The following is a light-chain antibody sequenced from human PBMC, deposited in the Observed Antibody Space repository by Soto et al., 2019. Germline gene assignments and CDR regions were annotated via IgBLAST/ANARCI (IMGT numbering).Light chain of an antibody. CDR1: DSDVGGYNY. CDR2: DVS. CDR3: SSYTINGVGV. Sequence: QSALTQPAYVSGSPGQSITISCTGTDSDVGGYNYVSWYQQHPGNAPKVMIYDVSNRPSGVSNRFSGSKSGNTASLIISGLQAEDEADYYCSSYTINGVGVFGGGTQLTVL. J-gene: IGLJ2*01. V-gene: IGLV2-14*01.